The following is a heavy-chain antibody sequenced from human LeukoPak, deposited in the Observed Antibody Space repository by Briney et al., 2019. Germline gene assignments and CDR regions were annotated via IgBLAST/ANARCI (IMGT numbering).Heavy chain of an antibody. J-gene: IGHJ6*04. Sequence: PGGSLRLSCAASGFTFSSYEMNWVRQAPGKGLEWVSYISSSGSTIYYADSVKGRFTISRDNAKNTVYLQVNSLRAEDTAVYYCAELGITMIGGVWGKGTTVTISS. CDR3: AELGITMIGGV. V-gene: IGHV3-48*03. CDR1: GFTFSSYE. CDR2: ISSSGSTI. D-gene: IGHD3-10*02.